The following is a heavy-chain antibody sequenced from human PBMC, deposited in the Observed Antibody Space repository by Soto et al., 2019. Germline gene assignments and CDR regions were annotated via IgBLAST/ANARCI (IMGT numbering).Heavy chain of an antibody. CDR2: NRRKVHRYAT. CDR1: GFACMASD. CDR3: TRQRGYRSGQCLFDP. V-gene: IGHV3-73*01. D-gene: IGHD5-18*01. J-gene: IGHJ5*02. Sequence: PDGTLSPPSAAAGFACMASDIHVFAHSCFNALEGVDRNRRKVHRYATAYAASANGRCTISRDAPKNTTYLQMNSLKPEDTAVYYCTRQRGYRSGQCLFDPWGQGTLVTVSS.